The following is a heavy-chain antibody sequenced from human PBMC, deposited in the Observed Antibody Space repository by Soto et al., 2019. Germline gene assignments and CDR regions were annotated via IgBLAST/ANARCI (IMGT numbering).Heavy chain of an antibody. CDR1: GFTFSSYA. CDR2: ISGSGGST. J-gene: IGHJ6*03. CDR3: ATDGASIAAAGTKGRYYYYMDV. Sequence: WGSVRLSCAASGFTFSSYAMSWVRKAAGKGLEWVSAISGSGGSTYYADSVKGRFTISRDNSKNTLYLQMNSLRAEDTAVYYCATDGASIAAAGTKGRYYYYMDVWGKGTTVTVSS. D-gene: IGHD6-13*01. V-gene: IGHV3-23*01.